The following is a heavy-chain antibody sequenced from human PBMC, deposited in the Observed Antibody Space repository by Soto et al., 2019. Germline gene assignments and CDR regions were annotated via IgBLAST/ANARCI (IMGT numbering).Heavy chain of an antibody. J-gene: IGHJ5*02. Sequence: QVQLVQSGAEVKKPGASVKVSCKASGYTFTSYYMHWVRQAPGQGLEWMGIINPSGGSTSYAQKFQGRVTMTRDTSTSKVYMELSSLRAEDTAVYYCARVGRSTCYKEPHNWFDPWGQGTLVTVSS. D-gene: IGHD2-2*01. CDR3: ARVGRSTCYKEPHNWFDP. CDR2: INPSGGST. CDR1: GYTFTSYY. V-gene: IGHV1-46*03.